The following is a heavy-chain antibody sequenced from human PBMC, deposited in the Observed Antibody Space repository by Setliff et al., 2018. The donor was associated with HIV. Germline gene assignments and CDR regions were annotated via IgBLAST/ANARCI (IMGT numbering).Heavy chain of an antibody. D-gene: IGHD3-22*01. V-gene: IGHV4-38-2*02. CDR2: IYHSGST. CDR1: GFSISSDYY. J-gene: IGHJ4*02. CDR3: ANYYGADEPSYYFDF. Sequence: KPSETLSLTCTVSGFSISSDYYGGWIRQPPGKGLEWIGSIYHSGSTYYNPSLQSRVTMAVDTSKNQFSLKLSSVTAADTAVYYCANYYGADEPSYYFDFWGQGTQVTVSS.